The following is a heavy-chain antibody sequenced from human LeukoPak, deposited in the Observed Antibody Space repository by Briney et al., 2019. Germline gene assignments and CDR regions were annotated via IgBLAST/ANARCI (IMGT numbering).Heavy chain of an antibody. V-gene: IGHV4-61*01. CDR1: GGSVSSGSYY. CDR2: IYYSGST. CDR3: ARQYYYDSSASYYNWFDP. D-gene: IGHD3-22*01. J-gene: IGHJ5*02. Sequence: SETLSLTCTVSGGSVSSGSYYWSWIRQPPGKGLEWIGYIYYSGSTNYNPSLKSRVTISVDTSKNQFSLKLSSVTAADTAVYYCARQYYYDSSASYYNWFDPWGQGTLVTVSS.